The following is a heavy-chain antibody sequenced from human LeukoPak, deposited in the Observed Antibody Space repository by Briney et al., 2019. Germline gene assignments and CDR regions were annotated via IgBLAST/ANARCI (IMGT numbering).Heavy chain of an antibody. V-gene: IGHV3-23*01. CDR3: ANLPLGATTVVY. CDR1: GFTFSSYA. J-gene: IGHJ4*02. Sequence: PGGSLRLSCAASGFTFSSYAMSWVRQTPGKGLEWVSAISGSGGSTYYADSVKGRFTISRDNSKNTLYLQMNSLRAEDTAVYYCANLPLGATTVVYWGQGTLVTVSS. CDR2: ISGSGGST. D-gene: IGHD1-26*01.